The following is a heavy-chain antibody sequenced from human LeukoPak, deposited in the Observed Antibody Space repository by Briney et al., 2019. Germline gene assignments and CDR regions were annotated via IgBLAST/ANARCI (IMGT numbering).Heavy chain of an antibody. CDR2: IIPIFGTA. CDR1: GGTFSSYA. Sequence: GASVNVSCKASGGTFSSYAISWVRQAPGQGLEWMGGIIPIFGTANYAQKFQGRVTITADESTSTAYMELSSLRSEDTAVYYCARDEGRDGYNFDYWGQGTLVTVSS. J-gene: IGHJ4*02. CDR3: ARDEGRDGYNFDY. V-gene: IGHV1-69*01. D-gene: IGHD5-24*01.